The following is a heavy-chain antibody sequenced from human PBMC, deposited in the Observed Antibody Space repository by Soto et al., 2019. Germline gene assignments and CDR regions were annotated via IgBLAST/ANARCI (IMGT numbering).Heavy chain of an antibody. V-gene: IGHV5-51*01. CDR2: IYPGDSDT. J-gene: IGHJ6*02. CDR1: GYSFTSYW. D-gene: IGHD4-17*01. Sequence: GESLKISCKGSGYSFTSYWIGWVRQMPGKGLEWMGIIYPGDSDTRYSPSFQGQVTISADKSISTAYLQWSSLKASDTAMYYCARLRTTVTQSTGPDIKRGDLHYRMDVSGQGTT. CDR3: ARLRTTVTQSTGPDIKRGDLHYRMDV.